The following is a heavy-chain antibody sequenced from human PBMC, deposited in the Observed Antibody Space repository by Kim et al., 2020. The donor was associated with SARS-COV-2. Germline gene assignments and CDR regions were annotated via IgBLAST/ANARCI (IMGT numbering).Heavy chain of an antibody. CDR3: ARDFSNYGSGSYMYFFDQ. CDR2: ISSSSSYK. Sequence: GGSLRLSCAASGFPFSSYSINWVRQAPGKGLEWVSYISSSSSYKYYADPVKGRFTISRDNAKNSLYLQMNSLRAEDTAVYYCARDFSNYGSGSYMYFFDQWGQGTLVTVSS. CDR1: GFPFSSYS. D-gene: IGHD3-10*01. V-gene: IGHV3-21*01. J-gene: IGHJ4*02.